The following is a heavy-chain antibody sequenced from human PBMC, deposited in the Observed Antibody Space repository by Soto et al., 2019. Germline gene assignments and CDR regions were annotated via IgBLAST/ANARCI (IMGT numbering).Heavy chain of an antibody. J-gene: IGHJ6*02. CDR3: PTGHIVATVQRNYYYYGMDV. D-gene: IGHD5-12*01. V-gene: IGHV1-24*01. Sequence: ASVKVSRKVSGYTLTELSMHWVRQAPGKGLEWMGGFDPEDGETIYAQKFQGRLTMTEDTSTDTAYMELSSLRSEDTAAYYCPTGHIVATVQRNYYYYGMDVWGQGTRVTVSS. CDR1: GYTLTELS. CDR2: FDPEDGET.